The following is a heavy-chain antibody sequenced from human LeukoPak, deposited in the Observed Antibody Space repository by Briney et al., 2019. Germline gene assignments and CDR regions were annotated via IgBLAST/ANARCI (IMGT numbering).Heavy chain of an antibody. CDR2: MNPNSGNT. J-gene: IGHJ4*02. V-gene: IGHV1-8*02. CDR1: GYTFTSYG. Sequence: GASVKVSCKASGYTFTSYGISWVRQAPGQGLEWMGWMNPNSGNTGYAQKFQGRVTMTRNTSISTAYMELSSLRSEDTAVYYCARAGGRKTDYWGQGTLVTVSS. D-gene: IGHD1-26*01. CDR3: ARAGGRKTDY.